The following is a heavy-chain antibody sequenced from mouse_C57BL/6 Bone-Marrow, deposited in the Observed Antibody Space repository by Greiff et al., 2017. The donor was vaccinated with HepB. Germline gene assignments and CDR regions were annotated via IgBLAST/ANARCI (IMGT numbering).Heavy chain of an antibody. CDR1: GYTFTSYG. J-gene: IGHJ2*01. CDR2: IYPRSGNT. CDR3: ARRPPRNFDY. Sequence: VQVVESGAELARPGASVKLSCKASGYTFTSYGISWVKQRTGQGLEWIGEIYPRSGNTYYNEKFKGKATLTADKSSSTAYMELRSLTSEDSAVYFCARRPPRNFDYWGQGTTLTVSS. V-gene: IGHV1-81*01.